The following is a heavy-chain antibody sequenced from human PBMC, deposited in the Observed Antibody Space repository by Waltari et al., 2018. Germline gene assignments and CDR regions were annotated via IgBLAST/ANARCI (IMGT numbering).Heavy chain of an antibody. D-gene: IGHD4-4*01. CDR3: TTLSVTKTSDY. CDR2: IKQDGSEK. V-gene: IGHV3-7*01. J-gene: IGHJ4*02. Sequence: HLVESGGGSVQPGGSLRLSCAASGFTFSNFWMRWVRQAPGKGLEWVASIKQDGSEKQYVDSVQGRFTVSRDNAKNSLYLQMNTLGAEDTAVYYCTTLSVTKTSDYWGQGTLVTVSS. CDR1: GFTFSNFW.